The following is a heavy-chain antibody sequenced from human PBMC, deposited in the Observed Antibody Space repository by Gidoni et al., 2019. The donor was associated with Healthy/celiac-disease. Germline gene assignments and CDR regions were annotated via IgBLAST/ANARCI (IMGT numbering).Heavy chain of an antibody. J-gene: IGHJ4*02. Sequence: EVQLLESGGGLVQPGGSLRLSCAASGFTFSSYAMSWVRQAPRKGREWVSAISGSGGSTYYADSVKGLFTISRDNSKNTLYLQMNSLRAEDTAVYYCAKGQRPHPREHFDYWGQGTLVTVSS. CDR3: AKGQRPHPREHFDY. CDR1: GFTFSSYA. CDR2: ISGSGGST. V-gene: IGHV3-23*01.